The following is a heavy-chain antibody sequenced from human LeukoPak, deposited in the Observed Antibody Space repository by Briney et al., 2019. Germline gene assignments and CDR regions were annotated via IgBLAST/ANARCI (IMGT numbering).Heavy chain of an antibody. D-gene: IGHD3-9*01. J-gene: IGHJ5*02. CDR2: TYYRSKWYN. Sequence: QSQTLSLTCAISGDSVSSNSAAWNWIRRSPSRGLEWLGRTYYRSKWYNDYAVSVKSRITINPDTSKNQFSLQLNSVTPEDTAVYYCAREGRDVLRYFDWLFSRWFDPWGQGTLVTVSS. CDR1: GDSVSSNSAA. V-gene: IGHV6-1*01. CDR3: AREGRDVLRYFDWLFSRWFDP.